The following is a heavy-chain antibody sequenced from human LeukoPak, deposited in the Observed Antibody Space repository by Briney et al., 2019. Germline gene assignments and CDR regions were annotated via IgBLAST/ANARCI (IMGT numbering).Heavy chain of an antibody. CDR3: AKDYCSTSCPLSNWFDP. Sequence: GGSLRLSCAASGFTFNSYAMSWVRQAPGKGLEWVSAISGSGGSTYYADSVKGRFTISRDNSKNTLYLQMNSLRAEDTAVYYCAKDYCSTSCPLSNWFDPWGQGTLVTVSS. CDR1: GFTFNSYA. CDR2: ISGSGGST. J-gene: IGHJ5*02. V-gene: IGHV3-23*01. D-gene: IGHD2-2*01.